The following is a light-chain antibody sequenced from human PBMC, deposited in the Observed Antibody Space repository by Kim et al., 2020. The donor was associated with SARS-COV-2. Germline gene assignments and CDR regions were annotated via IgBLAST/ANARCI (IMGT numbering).Light chain of an antibody. Sequence: GQKVNISCSGSSSNIGSYYVSWYRQFPGTAPQLLIYANNRRPSGIPDRFSGAKSGTTASLGITGLQTGDEADYYCGTWDTSLPVGVFGGGTKLTVL. J-gene: IGLJ2*01. CDR3: GTWDTSLPVGV. CDR2: ANN. CDR1: SSNIGSYY. V-gene: IGLV1-51*01.